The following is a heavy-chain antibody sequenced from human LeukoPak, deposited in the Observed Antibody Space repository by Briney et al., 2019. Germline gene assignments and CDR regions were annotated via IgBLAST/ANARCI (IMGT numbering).Heavy chain of an antibody. J-gene: IGHJ5*02. D-gene: IGHD3-22*01. CDR1: GGSISSSSYY. CDR3: ARHCYYGSSGYSGWFDP. Sequence: PSETLSLTCTVSGGSISSSSYYWGWIRQPPEKGLEWIGSIYYSGSTYYNPSLKSRVTISVDTSKNQFSLKLSSVTAADTAVYYCARHCYYGSSGYSGWFDPWGQGTLVTAS. V-gene: IGHV4-39*01. CDR2: IYYSGST.